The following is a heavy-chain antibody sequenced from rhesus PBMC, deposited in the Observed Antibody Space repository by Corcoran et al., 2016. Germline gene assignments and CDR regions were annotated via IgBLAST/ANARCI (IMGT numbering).Heavy chain of an antibody. J-gene: IGHJ4*01. CDR2: NYGRRGTP. Sequence: QVQLQESGPGLVRPSETLPLTCAVSGASIGDNYWSWIRLAPGRGLEWIGRNYGRRGTPDYNPSFNSGVAISIDTSNNKLSLSLKSVTAADTAVYYCAKAGVATDFDYWGQGVLVTVSS. D-gene: IGHD1-44*01. V-gene: IGHV4S2*01. CDR1: GASIGDNY. CDR3: AKAGVATDFDY.